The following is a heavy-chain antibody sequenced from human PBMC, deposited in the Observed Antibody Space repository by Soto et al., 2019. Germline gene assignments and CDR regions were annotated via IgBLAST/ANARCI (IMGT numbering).Heavy chain of an antibody. J-gene: IGHJ4*02. CDR1: GFTFSSYA. V-gene: IGHV3-23*01. Sequence: GGSLRLSCAASGFTFSSYAMSWVRQAPGKGLEWVSAISGSGGSTYYADSVKGRFTISRDNSKNTLYLQMNSLRAEDTAVYYCAKSLPICYSSGCFDYWGQGNLFTVAS. D-gene: IGHD6-19*01. CDR3: AKSLPICYSSGCFDY. CDR2: ISGSGGST.